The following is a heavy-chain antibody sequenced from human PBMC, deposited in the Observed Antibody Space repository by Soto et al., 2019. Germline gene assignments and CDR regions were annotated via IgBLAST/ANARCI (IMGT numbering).Heavy chain of an antibody. Sequence: QVQLQQWGAGLLKPSETLSLTCAVSGEPFTDHFCTWIRQAPGKGLEWIGEINHGGRTYFNPSLKSRVTLSVDTTKNQFSQVLVSLPAADTGVYYCARVRVTNYYYYGADVWGQGTTVTVSS. CDR1: GEPFTDHF. CDR3: ARVRVTNYYYYGADV. V-gene: IGHV4-34*02. CDR2: INHGGRT. J-gene: IGHJ6*02. D-gene: IGHD2-8*01.